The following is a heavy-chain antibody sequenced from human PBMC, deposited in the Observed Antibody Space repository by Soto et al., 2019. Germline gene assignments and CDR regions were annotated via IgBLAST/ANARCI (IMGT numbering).Heavy chain of an antibody. Sequence: PSETLSLTCSDSGGSINSSSYFWGWVRQAPGKGLEWIGSIYYSGSTYYNPSLRSRVTISVDTSKNQFSLKLSSVTAADTAVFYCARHYSSGSRNWFDPWGQGTLVTVSS. D-gene: IGHD6-19*01. CDR1: GGSINSSSYF. CDR3: ARHYSSGSRNWFDP. V-gene: IGHV4-39*01. J-gene: IGHJ5*02. CDR2: IYYSGST.